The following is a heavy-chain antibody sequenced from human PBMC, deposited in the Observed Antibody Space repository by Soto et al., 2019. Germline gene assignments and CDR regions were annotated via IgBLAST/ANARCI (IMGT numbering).Heavy chain of an antibody. D-gene: IGHD5-12*01. Sequence: PGGSLRLSCAVSGFTFDDYAMHWVRQAPGKGLEWVSGISWNSVGVGYADSVKGRFTISRDNAKNSLYLQMDSLRAEDTALYYCAKSYIAYEKGDAFDIWGQGTMVTVSS. J-gene: IGHJ3*02. V-gene: IGHV3-9*01. CDR2: ISWNSVGV. CDR1: GFTFDDYA. CDR3: AKSYIAYEKGDAFDI.